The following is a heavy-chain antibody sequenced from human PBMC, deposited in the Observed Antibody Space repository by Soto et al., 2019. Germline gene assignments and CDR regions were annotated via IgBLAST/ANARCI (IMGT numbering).Heavy chain of an antibody. CDR3: ARSARGLGPDY. Sequence: QVQLQVSGQGLVKPSQTLSLTCTVSGGSISSGGYYWSWIRQHPGKGLEWIGYIYYSGSTYYNPSLKSRVTISVDTSKNQFSLKLSSVTAADTAVYYCARSARGLGPDYWGQGTLVTVSS. D-gene: IGHD3-16*01. J-gene: IGHJ4*02. CDR2: IYYSGST. V-gene: IGHV4-31*03. CDR1: GGSISSGGYY.